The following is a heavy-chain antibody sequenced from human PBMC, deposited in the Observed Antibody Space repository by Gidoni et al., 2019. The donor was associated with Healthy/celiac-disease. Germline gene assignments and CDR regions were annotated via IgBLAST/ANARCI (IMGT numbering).Heavy chain of an antibody. CDR2: IWYDGSNK. J-gene: IGHJ4*02. CDR1: GFTFSSYG. D-gene: IGHD6-13*01. Sequence: GFTFSSYGMHWVRQAPGKGLEWVAVIWYDGSNKYYAASVKGRFTISRDNSKNTLYLQMNSLRAEDTAVYYCARTSQQLVRGGYFDYWGQGTLVTVSS. V-gene: IGHV3-33*01. CDR3: ARTSQQLVRGGYFDY.